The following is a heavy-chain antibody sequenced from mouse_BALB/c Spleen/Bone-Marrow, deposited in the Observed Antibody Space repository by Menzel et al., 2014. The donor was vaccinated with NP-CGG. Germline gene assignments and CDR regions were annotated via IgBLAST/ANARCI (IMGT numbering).Heavy chain of an antibody. CDR2: IYPGDGDT. CDR1: GYAFSSYW. J-gene: IGHJ3*01. V-gene: IGHV1-80*01. CDR3: ARTPWFAY. Sequence: VQLQQSGAELVRPGSSVKISCKASGYAFSSYWMNWVRQRPGQGLERIGQIYPGDGDTNYNGKFKGKATLTADRSSSTAYMQLSSLTPEDSAVYFCARTPWFAYWGQGTLVTVSA.